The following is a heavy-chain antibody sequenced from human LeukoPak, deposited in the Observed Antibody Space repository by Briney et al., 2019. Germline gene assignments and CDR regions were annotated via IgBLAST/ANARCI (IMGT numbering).Heavy chain of an antibody. Sequence: GGSLRLSCVASGFTFSSYEMNWVRQAPGKGLEWVSYISSSGSTIYYADSVKGRFTISRGNAKNSLYLQMNSLRAEDTAVYYCARDSEALLSFDIWGQGTMVTVSS. CDR3: ARDSEALLSFDI. J-gene: IGHJ3*02. D-gene: IGHD3-10*01. CDR1: GFTFSSYE. CDR2: ISSSGSTI. V-gene: IGHV3-48*03.